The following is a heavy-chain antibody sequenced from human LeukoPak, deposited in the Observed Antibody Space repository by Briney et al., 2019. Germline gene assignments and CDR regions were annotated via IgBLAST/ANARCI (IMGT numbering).Heavy chain of an antibody. CDR3: ARGDYGGKKGGVDY. D-gene: IGHD4-23*01. J-gene: IGHJ4*02. CDR2: ISYDGSIE. Sequence: GKSLRLSCAASGFTFSSYAMHWVRQAPGKGLEWVAVISYDGSIEYYADSVKGRFTISRDNSKNTLYLQMNSLRAEDTAVYYCARGDYGGKKGGVDYWGQGTLVTVSS. V-gene: IGHV3-30*04. CDR1: GFTFSSYA.